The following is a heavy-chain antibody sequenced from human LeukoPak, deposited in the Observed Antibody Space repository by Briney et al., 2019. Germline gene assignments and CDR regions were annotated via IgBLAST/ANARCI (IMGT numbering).Heavy chain of an antibody. V-gene: IGHV4-59*08. CDR1: GGSITSDY. D-gene: IGHD6-13*01. CDR2: IYYSGST. CDR3: ARDGSSSWYRNWFDP. Sequence: SETLSLTCTVSGGSITSDYWSWIRQSPGKGLGWIGYIYYSGSTNYNPSLKSRVTISVDTSKNQFSLKLSSVTAADTAVYYCARDGSSSWYRNWFDPWGQGTLVTVSS. J-gene: IGHJ5*02.